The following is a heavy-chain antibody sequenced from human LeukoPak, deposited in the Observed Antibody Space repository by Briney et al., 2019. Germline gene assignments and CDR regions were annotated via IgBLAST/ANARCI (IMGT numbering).Heavy chain of an antibody. CDR1: GFTFGDSY. Sequence: GGSLRLSCAASGFTFGDSYMAWIRQTPGKGLEWISYITGLSRTIYYADPVRGRFTISRDNGKNSLYLQMNSLRAEDTAVYYCARDRFDNRTGGAGYFDLWGRGTLVAVSS. V-gene: IGHV3-11*04. CDR3: ARDRFDNRTGGAGYFDL. CDR2: ITGLSRTI. J-gene: IGHJ2*01. D-gene: IGHD3-22*01.